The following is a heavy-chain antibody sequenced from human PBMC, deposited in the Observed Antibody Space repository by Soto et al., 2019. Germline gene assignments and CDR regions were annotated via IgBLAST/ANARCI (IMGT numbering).Heavy chain of an antibody. V-gene: IGHV3-30-3*01. J-gene: IGHJ4*02. CDR2: ISFDGNNI. CDR3: PRVGCSSIWCVPQFDN. Sequence: GGSLRLSCASSGFNFSFYAMHWVRQTPGKGLEWVAVISFDGNNIYYADSVRGRFIISRDSSSSMLYLQMNNLKPEDSAIYYCPRVGCSSIWCVPQFDNWAPGTLVTVSS. D-gene: IGHD2-2*01. CDR1: GFNFSFYA.